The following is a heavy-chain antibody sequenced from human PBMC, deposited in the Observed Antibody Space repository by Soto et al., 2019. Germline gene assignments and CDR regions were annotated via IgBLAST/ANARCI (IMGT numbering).Heavy chain of an antibody. D-gene: IGHD3-10*01. J-gene: IGHJ6*02. V-gene: IGHV4-34*01. CDR1: GGSFSGYY. Sequence: QVQLQQWGAGLLKPSETLSLTCAVYGGSFSGYYWSWIRQPPGKGLEWIGEINHSGSTNYNPSLTSRVTISVDTSKNQFYLKLSSVTAADTAVYYCARGPNYYYGSGSYYYYYYGMDVWGQGTTVTVSS. CDR2: INHSGST. CDR3: ARGPNYYYGSGSYYYYYYGMDV.